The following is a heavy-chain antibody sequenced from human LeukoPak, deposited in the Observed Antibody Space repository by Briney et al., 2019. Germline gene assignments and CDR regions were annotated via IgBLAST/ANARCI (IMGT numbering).Heavy chain of an antibody. CDR3: AELGITMIGGV. J-gene: IGHJ6*04. Sequence: PGGSLRLSCAASGFTFSSYSMNWVRQAPGKGLEWVSYISSSSSTMYYADSVKGRFSISRDNAKKSLYLQMNSLRAEDTAVYYCAELGITMIGGVWGKGTTVTISS. D-gene: IGHD3-10*02. V-gene: IGHV3-48*01. CDR1: GFTFSSYS. CDR2: ISSSSSTM.